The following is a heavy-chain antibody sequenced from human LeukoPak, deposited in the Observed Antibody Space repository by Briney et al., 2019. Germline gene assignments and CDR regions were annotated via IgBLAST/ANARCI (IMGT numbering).Heavy chain of an antibody. CDR2: INPSDDGT. D-gene: IGHD5-24*01. J-gene: IGHJ4*02. CDR3: ARDLKEKVTRRFDL. Sequence: ASVKVSCKASGYTFNNYYMHWVRQAPGQGLEWVGIINPSDDGTTYAQKFQGRVTMTRDMSTSTVYLEVASLRSDDAAVYYCARDLKEKVTRRFDLWGQGTLVTVSS. CDR1: GYTFNNYY. V-gene: IGHV1-46*02.